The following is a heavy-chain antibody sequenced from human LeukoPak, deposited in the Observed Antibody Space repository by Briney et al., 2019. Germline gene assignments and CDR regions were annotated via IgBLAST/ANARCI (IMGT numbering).Heavy chain of an antibody. V-gene: IGHV5-51*01. CDR3: ARRQGCSSTSCPPDY. J-gene: IGHJ4*02. Sequence: GESLKISCRGSGYSFTTYWIGWVRQMPGKGLEWMGIIYPRDSDTRYTPSFQGQVTMSADKSINTAYLQWSSLKASDTAMYYCARRQGCSSTSCPPDYWGQGTLVTVSS. CDR1: GYSFTTYW. CDR2: IYPRDSDT. D-gene: IGHD2-2*01.